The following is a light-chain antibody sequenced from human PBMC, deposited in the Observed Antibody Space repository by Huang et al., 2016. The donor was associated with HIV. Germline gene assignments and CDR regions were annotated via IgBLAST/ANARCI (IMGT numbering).Light chain of an antibody. CDR3: QQSYITPRT. V-gene: IGKV1-39*01. CDR2: AAS. Sequence: DIQMTQYPSSLSAYVGDRVTITCRSRQNINTYLNWYQQKPGKAPTLLIYAASSVQDGVPSRFSGSESGTDFTLIISSLQIEDSSTYYCQQSYITPRTFGQGTKVEI. CDR1: QNINTY. J-gene: IGKJ1*01.